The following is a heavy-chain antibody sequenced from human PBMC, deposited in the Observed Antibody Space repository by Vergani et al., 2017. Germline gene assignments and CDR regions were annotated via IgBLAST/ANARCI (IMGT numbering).Heavy chain of an antibody. CDR1: GGTFSSYT. D-gene: IGHD5-24*01. CDR3: ARDVRDGYNYRSDY. V-gene: IGHV1-69*08. Sequence: QVQLVQSGAEVKKPGSSVKVSCKASGGTFSSYTISWVRQAPGQGLEWMGRIIPILGIANYAQKFQGRVTITADKSTSTAYMGLSRLRSEDTAVYYCARDVRDGYNYRSDYWGQGTLVTVSS. CDR2: IIPILGIA. J-gene: IGHJ4*02.